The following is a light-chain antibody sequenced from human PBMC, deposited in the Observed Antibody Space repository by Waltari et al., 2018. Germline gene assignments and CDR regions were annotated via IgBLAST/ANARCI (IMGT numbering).Light chain of an antibody. CDR1: QSVSSY. V-gene: IGKV3-11*01. J-gene: IGKJ2*01. CDR2: DAS. Sequence: EIVLTQSPATLSLSPGERATISCRARQSVSSYLAWYQQKPGQPPRHLIYDASNRATGSPARFSGSGSGTDFTLTISSLEPEDFAVYYCQQRSNWPPYTFGQGTKLEIK. CDR3: QQRSNWPPYT.